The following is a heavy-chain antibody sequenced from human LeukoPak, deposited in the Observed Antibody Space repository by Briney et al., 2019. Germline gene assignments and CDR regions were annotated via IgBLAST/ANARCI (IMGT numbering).Heavy chain of an antibody. CDR2: INAGNGNT. CDR1: GYTFTSYA. D-gene: IGHD6-19*01. CDR3: ARDRGGSGWSIYYGMDV. V-gene: IGHV1-3*01. J-gene: IGHJ6*02. Sequence: PGASVKVSCKASGYTFTSYAMHWVRQAPGQRLEWMGWINAGNGNTKYSQKFQGRVTITRDTSASTAYMELSSLRSEDTAVYYCARDRGGSGWSIYYGMDVWGQGTTVTVSS.